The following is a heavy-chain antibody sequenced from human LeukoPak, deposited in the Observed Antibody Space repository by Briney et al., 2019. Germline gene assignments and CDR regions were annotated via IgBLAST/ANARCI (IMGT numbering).Heavy chain of an antibody. J-gene: IGHJ4*02. CDR3: ARYSSGYEYDY. Sequence: GGSLRLSCVASGFTFSSYWMSWVRQAPGKGLEWVANIKQDGSEKYYVDSVKGRFTISRDNAKNSLYLQMNSLRAEDTAVYYCARYSSGYEYDYWGQGTLVTVSS. D-gene: IGHD3-22*01. CDR2: IKQDGSEK. CDR1: GFTFSSYW. V-gene: IGHV3-7*01.